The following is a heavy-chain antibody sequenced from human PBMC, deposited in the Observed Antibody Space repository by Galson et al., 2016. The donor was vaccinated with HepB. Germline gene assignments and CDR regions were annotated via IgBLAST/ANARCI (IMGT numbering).Heavy chain of an antibody. Sequence: SETLSLTCAVSGASVNSSNWWTWVRQAPGPGLEWIGEIYHTGTSNNNPSLLSRFTMSIDNSRHLFSLNLNYVTAADTAVYYCERASIFPGARMVFDAWGQGILVTASS. CDR3: ERASIFPGARMVFDA. V-gene: IGHV4-4*02. CDR1: GASVNSSNW. J-gene: IGHJ5*02. D-gene: IGHD2-21*01. CDR2: IYHTGTS.